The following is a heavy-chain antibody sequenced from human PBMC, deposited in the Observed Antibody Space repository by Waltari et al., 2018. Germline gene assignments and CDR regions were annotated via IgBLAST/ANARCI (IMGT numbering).Heavy chain of an antibody. J-gene: IGHJ6*02. CDR2: IYHSGST. Sequence: QVQLQESGPGLVKPSGTLSLTCAVSGGSISSSNWWSWVRQPPGKGLEWIGEIYHSGSTNYNPSLQSRVTISVDKSKNQCSLKLSSVTAADTAVYYCARIVVVPAAHYYYYGMDVWGQGTTVTVSS. V-gene: IGHV4-4*02. CDR3: ARIVVVPAAHYYYYGMDV. CDR1: GGSISSSNW. D-gene: IGHD2-2*01.